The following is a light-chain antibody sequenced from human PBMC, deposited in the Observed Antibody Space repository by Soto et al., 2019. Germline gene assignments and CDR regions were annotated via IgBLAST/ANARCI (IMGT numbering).Light chain of an antibody. Sequence: EIVLTQSPATLSLSPGERATLSCRASQSVSSYLAWYQQKPGQAPRLLIYDASKRATGIPDRFSGSGSGTDFTLTISRLEPEDFAVYYCQQYGSSSTFGQGTKVDIK. CDR3: QQYGSSST. CDR1: QSVSSY. J-gene: IGKJ1*01. CDR2: DAS. V-gene: IGKV3-20*01.